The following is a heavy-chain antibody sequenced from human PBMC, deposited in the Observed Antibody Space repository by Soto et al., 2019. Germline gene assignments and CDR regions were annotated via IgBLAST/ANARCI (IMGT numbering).Heavy chain of an antibody. V-gene: IGHV3-48*01. D-gene: IGHD3-3*01. Sequence: GGSLRLSCAASGFTFSSYSMNWVRQAPGKGLEWVSYISSSSSTIYYADSVKGRFTISRDNAKNSLYLQMNSLRAEDTAVYYCARHSDDYDFWSGYGELERRSDYWGQGTLVTVSS. J-gene: IGHJ4*02. CDR3: ARHSDDYDFWSGYGELERRSDY. CDR2: ISSSSSTI. CDR1: GFTFSSYS.